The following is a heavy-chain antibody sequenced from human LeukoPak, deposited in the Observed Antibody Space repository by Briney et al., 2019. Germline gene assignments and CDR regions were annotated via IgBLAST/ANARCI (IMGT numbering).Heavy chain of an antibody. J-gene: IGHJ4*02. D-gene: IGHD6-13*01. V-gene: IGHV3-11*04. CDR2: ISSSGSTI. CDR1: GFTFSDYY. CDR3: ARGMVAADGYFDY. Sequence: PGGSLRLSCAASGFTFSDYYMSWIRQAPGKGLEWVSYISSSGSTIYYADSVKGRFTISRDNSKNTLYLQMNSLRAEDTAVYYCARGMVAADGYFDYWGQGTLVTVSS.